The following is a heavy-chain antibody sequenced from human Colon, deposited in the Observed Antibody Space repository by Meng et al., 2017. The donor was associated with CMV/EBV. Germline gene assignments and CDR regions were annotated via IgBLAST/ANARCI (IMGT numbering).Heavy chain of an antibody. CDR3: ATSSCVTAVTCAVALEPKDASDV. Sequence: SVKVSCKTSGLTFGSSAISWVRQAPGQGLEWMGGIIPFLGVPKYTEKFQGRATFTADTSTSTAYMELSSLRSEDTAMYYCATSSCVTAVTCAVALEPKDASDVWGQGTMVTVSS. D-gene: IGHD2-21*02. CDR2: IIPFLGVP. CDR1: GLTFGSSA. V-gene: IGHV1-69*10. J-gene: IGHJ3*01.